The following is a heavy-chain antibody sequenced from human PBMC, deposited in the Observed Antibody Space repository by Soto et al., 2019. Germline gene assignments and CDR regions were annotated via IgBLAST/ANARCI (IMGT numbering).Heavy chain of an antibody. CDR2: ISGSGGRT. J-gene: IGHJ6*02. V-gene: IGHV3-23*01. D-gene: IGHD2-2*01. CDR1: GFTFSSYA. CDR3: AKGGSSTSY. Sequence: EVQLLESWGGLVQPGGSLRLSCAASGFTFSSYAMSWVRQAPGKGLEWVSAISGSGGRTYYADSVKGRFTISRDKSKNALYLQMNSLRAEDTAVYYCAKGGSSTSYWGQGTTVPVSS.